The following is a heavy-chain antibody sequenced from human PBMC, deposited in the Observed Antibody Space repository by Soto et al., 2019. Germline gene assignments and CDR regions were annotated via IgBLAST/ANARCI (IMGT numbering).Heavy chain of an antibody. CDR1: GYSFTSYW. J-gene: IGHJ4*02. V-gene: IGHV5-10-1*01. CDR2: IDPSDSYT. D-gene: IGHD2-2*01. Sequence: PGESLKISCKGSGYSFTSYWISWVRQMPGKGLEWMGRIDPSDSYTNYSPSFQGHVTISADKSISTAYLQWSSLKASDTAMYYCARQARYCSSTSCSRADYWGQGTLVIVSS. CDR3: ARQARYCSSTSCSRADY.